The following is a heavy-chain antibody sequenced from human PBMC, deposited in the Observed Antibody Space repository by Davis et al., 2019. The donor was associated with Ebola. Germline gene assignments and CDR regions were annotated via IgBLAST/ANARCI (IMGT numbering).Heavy chain of an antibody. CDR1: GYTFTSYA. V-gene: IGHV1-18*01. D-gene: IGHD2-15*01. CDR2: INAYNGNT. J-gene: IGHJ3*02. Sequence: ASVKVSCKASGYTFTSYAMHWVRQAPGQRLEWMGWINAYNGNTNYAQKLQGRVTMTTDTSTSTAYMELRSLRSDDTAVYYCAREWYAFDIWGQGTMVTVSS. CDR3: AREWYAFDI.